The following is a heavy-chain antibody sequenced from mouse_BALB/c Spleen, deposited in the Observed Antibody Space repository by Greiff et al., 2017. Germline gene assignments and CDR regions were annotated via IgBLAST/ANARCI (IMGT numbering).Heavy chain of an antibody. CDR2: ISYSGST. V-gene: IGHV3-2*02. CDR1: GYSITSDYA. J-gene: IGHJ3*01. D-gene: IGHD2-4*01. Sequence: EVKLVESGPGLVKPSQSLSLTCTVTGYSITSDYAWNWIRQFPGNKLEWMGYISYSGSTSYNPSLKSRISITRDTSKNQFFLQLNSVTTEDTATYYCAGYDYEGFAYWGQGTLVTVSA. CDR3: AGYDYEGFAY.